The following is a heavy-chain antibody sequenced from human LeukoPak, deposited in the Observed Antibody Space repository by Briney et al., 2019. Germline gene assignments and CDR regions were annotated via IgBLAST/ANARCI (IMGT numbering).Heavy chain of an antibody. CDR2: IGGSRGTT. CDR1: GFTFSSSV. CDR3: AKGPYGPGAFDI. Sequence: GRSLRLSCAASGFTFSSSVMSWVRQAPGKGLEWVSDIGGSRGTTNYADSVKGRFTISRDNSKNTLYLQMNSLRAGDTAVYYCAKGPYGPGAFDIWGQGTMVTVFS. J-gene: IGHJ3*02. V-gene: IGHV3-23*01. D-gene: IGHD3-10*01.